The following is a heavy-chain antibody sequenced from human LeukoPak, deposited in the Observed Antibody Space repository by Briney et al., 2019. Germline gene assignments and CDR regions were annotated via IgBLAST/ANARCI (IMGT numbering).Heavy chain of an antibody. CDR2: ISGSGDNT. V-gene: IGHV3-23*01. CDR1: GFTFSSYA. Sequence: PGGSLRLSCAASGFTFSSYAMSWVRQAPGKGLEWVSGISGSGDNTYYADSVKGRFTISRDNSKNTLYVQVNSLGTEDTAAYYCAKGSYYDRSGSFYFDYWGQATLVTVSS. J-gene: IGHJ4*02. D-gene: IGHD3-22*01. CDR3: AKGSYYDRSGSFYFDY.